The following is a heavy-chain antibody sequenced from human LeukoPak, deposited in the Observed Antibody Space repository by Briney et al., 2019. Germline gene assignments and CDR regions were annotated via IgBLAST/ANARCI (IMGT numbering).Heavy chain of an antibody. CDR2: IYSGGST. Sequence: GGSLRLSCAASGFDFSSCGMHWVRQAPGKGLEWVSVIYSGGSTYYADSVKGRFTISRDNSKSTLHLQMNSLRAEDTAVYYCAGDRSYGGNSAKDYWGQGTLVTVSP. J-gene: IGHJ4*02. V-gene: IGHV3-NL1*01. CDR1: GFDFSSCG. D-gene: IGHD4-23*01. CDR3: AGDRSYGGNSAKDY.